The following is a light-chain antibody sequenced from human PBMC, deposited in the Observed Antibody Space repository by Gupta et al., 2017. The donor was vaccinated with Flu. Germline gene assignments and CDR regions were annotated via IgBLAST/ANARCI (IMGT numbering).Light chain of an antibody. CDR1: SLRKCD. CDR2: AKN. Sequence: KVRTTCTGDSLRKCDESCYPQKAGQAPVLFIYAKNIRHSGSPALCFGSSSGNTAALTITGAPAEEEADYYCNSRESTDNNQAVFGGGTKLTVL. CDR3: NSRESTDNNQAV. J-gene: IGLJ2*01. V-gene: IGLV3-19*01.